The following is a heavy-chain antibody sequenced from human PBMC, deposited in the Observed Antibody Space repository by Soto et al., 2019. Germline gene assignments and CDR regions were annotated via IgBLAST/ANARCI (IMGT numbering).Heavy chain of an antibody. J-gene: IGHJ5*02. Sequence: KPSETLSLTCGVNGGSFSGYSWTWIRQPPGKGLEWIGEINPSGGTKYTPSLESRVSISLDSSRNQFSLRLTSVTSADTAVYYCARASMVYGVVALSNWFDPWGQGTLVTVSS. D-gene: IGHD3-3*01. CDR1: GGSFSGYS. CDR3: ARASMVYGVVALSNWFDP. CDR2: INPSGGT. V-gene: IGHV4-34*01.